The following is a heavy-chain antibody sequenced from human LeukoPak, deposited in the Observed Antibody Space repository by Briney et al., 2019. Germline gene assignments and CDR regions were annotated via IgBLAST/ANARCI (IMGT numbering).Heavy chain of an antibody. CDR2: INHSGST. CDR1: GGSFSGYY. Sequence: PSETLSLTCAVYGGSFSGYYWSWIRQPPGKGLEWIGEINHSGSTNYNPSLKSRVTLSVDTSKNQFSLKLSSVTAADTAVYYCALLGYYYMDVWGKGTTVTVSS. V-gene: IGHV4-34*01. J-gene: IGHJ6*03. D-gene: IGHD7-27*01. CDR3: ALLGYYYMDV.